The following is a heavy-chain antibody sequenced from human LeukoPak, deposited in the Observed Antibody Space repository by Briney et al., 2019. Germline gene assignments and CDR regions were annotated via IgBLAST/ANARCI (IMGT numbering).Heavy chain of an antibody. CDR3: AKNFELTDSAFDI. CDR1: GFTVSDYY. CDR2: IYSGGST. Sequence: PGGSLRLSCAASGFTVSDYYMNWVRQAPGKGLEWVSVIYSGGSTYYADSVKGRFTISRDNSKNTLYLQMNSLRAEDTAVYYCAKNFELTDSAFDIWGQGTMVTVSS. J-gene: IGHJ3*02. D-gene: IGHD1-26*01. V-gene: IGHV3-66*01.